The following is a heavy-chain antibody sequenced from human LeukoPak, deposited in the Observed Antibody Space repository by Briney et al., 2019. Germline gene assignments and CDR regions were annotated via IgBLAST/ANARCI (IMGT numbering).Heavy chain of an antibody. V-gene: IGHV3-23*01. CDR1: GFTFSTYA. Sequence: GGSLRLSCAASGFTFSTYAMSWVRLAPGKGLEWVSAIGGSDGSTYYADSVKGRFTISRDNSKDTLSLQMNSLRAEDTAVYYCAKRDSSDSYPYYFDYWGQGTLVTVSS. CDR3: AKRDSSDSYPYYFDY. D-gene: IGHD3-22*01. J-gene: IGHJ4*02. CDR2: IGGSDGST.